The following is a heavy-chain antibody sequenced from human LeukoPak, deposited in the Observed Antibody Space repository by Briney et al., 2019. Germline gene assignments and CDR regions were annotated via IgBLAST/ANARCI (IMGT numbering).Heavy chain of an antibody. J-gene: IGHJ4*02. CDR1: GFTFSSYS. CDR2: ISSSSSYI. CDR3: AKPPSYDSGRTAANFDY. D-gene: IGHD3-10*01. Sequence: KPGGSLRLSCAASGFTFSSYSMNWVRQAPGKGLEWVSSISSSSSYIYYADSVKGRFTISRDNSKNTLYLQMNSLRAEDTAVYYCAKPPSYDSGRTAANFDYWGQGTLVTVSS. V-gene: IGHV3-21*01.